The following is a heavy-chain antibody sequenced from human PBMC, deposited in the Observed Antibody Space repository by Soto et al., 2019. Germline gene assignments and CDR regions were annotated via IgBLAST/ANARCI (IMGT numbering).Heavy chain of an antibody. J-gene: IGHJ4*02. V-gene: IGHV1-2*02. D-gene: IGHD4-17*01. Sequence: GASVKVSCKASGYTFTGYYMHWVRQAPGQGLEWMGWINPNSGETIYAQKFQGRVTMTEDTSTDTAYMELSSLRSEDTAVYYCATVNRFTVTTYFDYWGQGTLVTVSS. CDR3: ATVNRFTVTTYFDY. CDR2: INPNSGET. CDR1: GYTFTGYY.